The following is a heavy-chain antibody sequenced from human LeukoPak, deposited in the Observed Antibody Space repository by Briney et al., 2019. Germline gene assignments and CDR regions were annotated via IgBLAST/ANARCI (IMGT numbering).Heavy chain of an antibody. Sequence: SQTLSLTCTVSGGSISSGSYYWSWIRQPAGKGLEWIGRIYTSGSTNYNPSLKSRVTISLDTSKNQFSLKLSSVTAADTAVYYGARDAPTAYCSGGTCYFDYWGQGTLVTVSS. J-gene: IGHJ4*02. CDR2: IYTSGST. CDR3: ARDAPTAYCSGGTCYFDY. V-gene: IGHV4-61*02. D-gene: IGHD2-15*01. CDR1: GGSISSGSYY.